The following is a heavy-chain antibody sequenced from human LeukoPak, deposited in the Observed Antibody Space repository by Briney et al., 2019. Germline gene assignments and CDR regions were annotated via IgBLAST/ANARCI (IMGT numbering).Heavy chain of an antibody. Sequence: ASVKVSCKASGFTFTSSAMQWVRQAPGKGLEWMGGFDPEDGETIYAQKFQGRVTMTEDTSTDTAYMELSSLRSEDTAVYYCATESYSGSYLYAFDIWGQGTMVTVSS. CDR2: FDPEDGET. V-gene: IGHV1-24*01. J-gene: IGHJ3*02. CDR1: GFTFTSSA. CDR3: ATESYSGSYLYAFDI. D-gene: IGHD1-26*01.